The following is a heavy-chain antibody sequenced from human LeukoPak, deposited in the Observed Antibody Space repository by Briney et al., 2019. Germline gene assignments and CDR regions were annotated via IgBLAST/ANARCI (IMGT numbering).Heavy chain of an antibody. V-gene: IGHV3-23*01. CDR2: ISGSGGST. CDR1: GFTFSSYG. J-gene: IGHJ3*02. D-gene: IGHD3-16*01. Sequence: HSGGSLRLSCAASGFTFSSYGMHWVRQAPGKGLEWVSAISGSGGSTYYADSVKGRFTISRDNSKNTLYLQMNSLRAEDTAVYYCAKDRGIYKDDAFDIWGQGTMVTVSS. CDR3: AKDRGIYKDDAFDI.